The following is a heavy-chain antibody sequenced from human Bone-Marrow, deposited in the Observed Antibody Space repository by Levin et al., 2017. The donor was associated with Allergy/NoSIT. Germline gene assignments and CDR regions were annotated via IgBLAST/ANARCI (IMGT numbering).Heavy chain of an antibody. CDR2: ISGSGGST. CDR1: GFTFSSYA. V-gene: IGHV3-23*01. D-gene: IGHD3-10*01. CDR3: AKGDQMVRGVIIRSDY. Sequence: GASVKVSCAASGFTFSSYAMSWVRQAPGKGLEWVSAISGSGGSTYYADSVKGRFTISRDNSKNTLYLQMNSLRAEDTAVYYCAKGDQMVRGVIIRSDYWGQGTLVTVSS. J-gene: IGHJ4*02.